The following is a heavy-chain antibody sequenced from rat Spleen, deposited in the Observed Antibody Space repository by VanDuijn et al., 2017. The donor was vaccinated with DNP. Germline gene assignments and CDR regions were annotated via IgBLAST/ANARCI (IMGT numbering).Heavy chain of an antibody. V-gene: IGHV5-31*01. CDR2: ITSGRGIT. Sequence: EVQLVESGGDLVQPGRSLRLSCAASGFTFSYYWMAWVRQVPGKGLEWIASITSGRGITSYPDSVKGRFTISRDNARSTLYLQMNSLRSEDMATYYCARWGGRYADYFDYWGQGVMVTVSS. J-gene: IGHJ2*01. CDR1: GFTFSYYW. D-gene: IGHD1-5*01. CDR3: ARWGGRYADYFDY.